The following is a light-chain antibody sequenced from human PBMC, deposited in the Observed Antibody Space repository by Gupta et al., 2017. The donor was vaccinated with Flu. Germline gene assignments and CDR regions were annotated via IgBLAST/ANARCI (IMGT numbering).Light chain of an antibody. CDR2: DVG. CDR1: SSDIGTYNL. J-gene: IGLJ1*01. Sequence: QSPLTHPASMSESPAQSLSIPSTATSSDIGTYNLVSWYQQHPGKAPKLMIFDVGKRPSGVSYRFSGSKSGNTASLTISGLQTEDEADYYCCSYTLSTPLVFGSGTKVTVL. V-gene: IGLV2-23*02. CDR3: CSYTLSTPLV.